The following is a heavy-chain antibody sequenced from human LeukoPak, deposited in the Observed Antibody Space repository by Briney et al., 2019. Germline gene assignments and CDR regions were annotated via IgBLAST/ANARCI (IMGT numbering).Heavy chain of an antibody. D-gene: IGHD2-15*01. CDR2: IRSKANSYAT. CDR3: TRQADIVVVVATDWYYYYYMDV. CDR1: GFTFSGSA. Sequence: PGGSLRLSCAASGFTFSGSAMHWVRQASGKGLEWVGRIRSKANSYATAYAASVKGRFTISRDDSKNTAYLQMNSLKTEDAAVYYCTRQADIVVVVATDWYYYYYMDVWGKGTTVTVSS. V-gene: IGHV3-73*01. J-gene: IGHJ6*03.